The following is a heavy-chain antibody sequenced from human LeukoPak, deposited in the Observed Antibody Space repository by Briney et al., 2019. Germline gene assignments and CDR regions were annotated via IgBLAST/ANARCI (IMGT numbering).Heavy chain of an antibody. CDR1: GFTFSSYS. D-gene: IGHD5-24*01. CDR2: ISNDGGSK. J-gene: IGHJ4*02. CDR3: ARDDENGYNPLDY. Sequence: GGSLRLSCAASGFTFSSYSMHWVRQAPGKGLECVAVISNDGGSKYYADSVKGRFTISRDNSKNTLYLQMNSLRADDTAVFYCARDDENGYNPLDYWGQGTLVTVSS. V-gene: IGHV3-30-3*01.